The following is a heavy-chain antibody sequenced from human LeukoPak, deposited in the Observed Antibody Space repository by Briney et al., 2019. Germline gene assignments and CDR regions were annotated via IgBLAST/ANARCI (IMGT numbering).Heavy chain of an antibody. J-gene: IGHJ4*02. Sequence: PSETMSLTCTVSGGSISSSSYYWGWIRQPPGKGLEWIGSIYYSGSTYYNPSLKSRVTISVDTSKNQFSLKLSSVTAADTAVYYCASFITMVRGVMIDYWGQGTLVTVSS. V-gene: IGHV4-39*01. D-gene: IGHD3-10*01. CDR3: ASFITMVRGVMIDY. CDR2: IYYSGST. CDR1: GGSISSSSYY.